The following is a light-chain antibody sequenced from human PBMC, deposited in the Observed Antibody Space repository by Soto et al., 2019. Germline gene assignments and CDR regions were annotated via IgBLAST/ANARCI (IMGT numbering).Light chain of an antibody. CDR3: CSYAGTFV. V-gene: IGLV2-23*02. CDR2: EVT. J-gene: IGLJ1*01. Sequence: QSVLTQPASVSGSPGQSITISCTGTSGDIGTYNLVSWYQQHPGEAPTLMIFEVTRRPSGVSARFSGSKSGNTASLTISGLQPEDEADYYCCSYAGTFVFGPGTKVTVL. CDR1: SGDIGTYNL.